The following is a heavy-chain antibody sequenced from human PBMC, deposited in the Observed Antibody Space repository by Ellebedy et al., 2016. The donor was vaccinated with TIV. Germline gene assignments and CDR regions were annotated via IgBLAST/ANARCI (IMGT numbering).Heavy chain of an antibody. J-gene: IGHJ4*02. CDR3: ARSEGSIRFFDY. CDR2: ISYDDSNQ. CDR1: GFTFTSYD. D-gene: IGHD6-13*01. V-gene: IGHV3-30*04. Sequence: GGSLRLSCAASGFTFTSYDMHWVRQAPGKGLEWVALISYDDSNQYWADSVKGRFTISRDNSKNTLYLEMNSLRGEDTAIYYCARSEGSIRFFDYWGQGTLVTVSS.